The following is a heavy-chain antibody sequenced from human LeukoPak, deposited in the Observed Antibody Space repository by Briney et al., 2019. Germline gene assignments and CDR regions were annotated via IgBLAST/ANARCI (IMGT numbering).Heavy chain of an antibody. V-gene: IGHV4-38-2*02. J-gene: IGHJ4*02. CDR3: ARGRDGYHFDY. CDR1: GYSISSGYY. D-gene: IGHD5-24*01. CDR2: IYHSGST. Sequence: SETLSLTCTVSGYSISSGYYWGWIWQPPGKGLEWIGSIYHSGSTYYNPSLKSRVTISVDTSKNQFSLKLSSVTAADTAVYYCARGRDGYHFDYWGQGTLVTVSS.